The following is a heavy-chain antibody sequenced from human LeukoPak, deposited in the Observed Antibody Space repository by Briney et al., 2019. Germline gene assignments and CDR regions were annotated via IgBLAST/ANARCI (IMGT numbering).Heavy chain of an antibody. CDR2: ILPIFGTA. CDR3: ARDHTRRGSYSNDAFDI. Sequence: GASVKVSCKASGGTFSNYPISWVRQAPGQGLEWMGGILPIFGTANYAQKFQCSVTITADKSTSTAYMELSSLRSEDTAVYYCARDHTRRGSYSNDAFDIWGQGTMVTVSS. D-gene: IGHD1-26*01. V-gene: IGHV1-69*06. J-gene: IGHJ3*02. CDR1: GGTFSNYP.